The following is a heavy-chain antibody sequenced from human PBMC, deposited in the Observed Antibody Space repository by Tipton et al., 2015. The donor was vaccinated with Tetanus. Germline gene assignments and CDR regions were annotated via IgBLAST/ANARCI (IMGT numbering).Heavy chain of an antibody. D-gene: IGHD3-10*01. CDR2: IAGSVGST. CDR1: GFTFSSYP. Sequence: GSLRLSCAASGFTFSSYPMAWVRQAPGKGLEWVSGIAGSVGSTYYRDSVRGRFIVSRDNSKNTLYLQMNSLRAEDTAVYYCAKAKSWINLWFGDYWGQGTLVTVSSGMDVWGQGTTVTVSS. CDR3: AKAKSWINLWFGDYWGQGTLVTVSSGMDV. V-gene: IGHV3-23*01. J-gene: IGHJ6*02.